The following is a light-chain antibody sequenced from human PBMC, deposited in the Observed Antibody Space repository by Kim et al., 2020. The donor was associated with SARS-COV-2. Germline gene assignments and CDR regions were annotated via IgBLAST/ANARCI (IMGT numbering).Light chain of an antibody. CDR2: EST. CDR3: LAWDSSTHWV. CDR1: KLGNTY. J-gene: IGLJ3*02. Sequence: SYELTQPPSVSVSPGQTASISCSADKLGNTYVSWYQQKPGQSPVLVISESTNRPSGISERFSGSNSGNTATLTISGTQTMDEADYYCLAWDSSTHWVFGG. V-gene: IGLV3-1*01.